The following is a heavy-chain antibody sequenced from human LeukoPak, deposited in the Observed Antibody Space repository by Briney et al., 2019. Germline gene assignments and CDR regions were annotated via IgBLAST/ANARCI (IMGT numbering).Heavy chain of an antibody. D-gene: IGHD3-9*01. V-gene: IGHV3-7*04. J-gene: IGHJ4*02. CDR1: GFTFSSYW. CDR2: IEQDGSEK. Sequence: GGSLRLSCAASGFTFSSYWMSGVRQAPGKGLEGVANIEQDGSEKYYVDSVKGRFTISRDTAKNSLYLQMNSLRAEDTAVYYCARVLRYFDWLFNRPGPYYFDYWGQGTLVTVSS. CDR3: ARVLRYFDWLFNRPGPYYFDY.